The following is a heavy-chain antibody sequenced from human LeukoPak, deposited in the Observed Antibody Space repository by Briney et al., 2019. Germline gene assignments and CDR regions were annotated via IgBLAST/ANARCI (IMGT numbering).Heavy chain of an antibody. J-gene: IGHJ4*02. CDR2: IIPILGIA. D-gene: IGHD5-18*01. Sequence: GASVKVSCKASGGTFSSYTISWVRQAPGQGLEWMGRIIPILGIANYAQKFQGRVTITADKSTSTAYMELSSLRSEDTAVYYCARSRGYRSEFDYWGQGTLVTVSS. CDR3: ARSRGYRSEFDY. CDR1: GGTFSSYT. V-gene: IGHV1-69*02.